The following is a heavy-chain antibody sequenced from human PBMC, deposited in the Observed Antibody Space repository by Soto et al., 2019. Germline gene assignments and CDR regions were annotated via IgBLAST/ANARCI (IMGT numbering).Heavy chain of an antibody. CDR3: ARGKSYYGSGKGIYDYYSLDV. Sequence: SVKVSCKSSGGTFSSYAISWVREAPGQGLEWMGGVIPVFGLATYAQKVQGRVTITADKSTNTAYMEVSSLRSEDTAVYYCARGKSYYGSGKGIYDYYSLDVWGQGTTVTVSS. CDR1: GGTFSSYA. CDR2: VIPVFGLA. D-gene: IGHD3-10*01. V-gene: IGHV1-69*10. J-gene: IGHJ6*02.